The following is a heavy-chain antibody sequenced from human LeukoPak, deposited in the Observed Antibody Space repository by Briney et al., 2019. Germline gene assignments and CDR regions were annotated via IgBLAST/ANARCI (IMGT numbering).Heavy chain of an antibody. CDR1: GFTFSSYG. CDR2: IRYDGGNK. J-gene: IGHJ1*01. D-gene: IGHD3-22*01. Sequence: PGGSLRLSCAASGFTFSSYGMHWVRQAPGKGLEWVAFIRYDGGNKYYADSVKGRFTISRDNSKNTLYLQMNSLRAEDTAVYYCAAGSASITMIVVVITAEYFQHWGQGTLVTVSS. CDR3: AAGSASITMIVVVITAEYFQH. V-gene: IGHV3-30*02.